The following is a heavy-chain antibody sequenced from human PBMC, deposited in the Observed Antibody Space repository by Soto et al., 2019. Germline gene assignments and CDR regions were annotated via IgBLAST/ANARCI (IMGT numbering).Heavy chain of an antibody. V-gene: IGHV3-30-3*01. CDR2: ISRDGSSK. D-gene: IGHD6-19*01. CDR3: ARSVAVAGLDY. CDR1: GFTFSRYA. Sequence: QVHLVESGGGVVQPGGSLRLSCAASGFTFSRYAMHWVRQAPGEGLEWVAVISRDGSSKYYGDSVKGRFTVSRDTSNNTVHLQMNSLRPEDTAVYYCARSVAVAGLDYWGQGSLVTVSS. J-gene: IGHJ4*02.